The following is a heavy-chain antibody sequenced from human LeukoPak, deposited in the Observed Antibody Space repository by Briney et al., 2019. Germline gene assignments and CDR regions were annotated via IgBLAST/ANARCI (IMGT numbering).Heavy chain of an antibody. D-gene: IGHD5-18*01. CDR2: ISYDGSNK. Sequence: GRSLRLSCAASGFSFSNFAMHWVRQAPGKGLEWVAVISYDGSNKYYADSVKGRFTISRDNSKNTLYLQMNSLRAEDTAVYYCAKGRENTAMVLVYWGQGTLVTVSS. J-gene: IGHJ4*02. V-gene: IGHV3-30*04. CDR3: AKGRENTAMVLVY. CDR1: GFSFSNFA.